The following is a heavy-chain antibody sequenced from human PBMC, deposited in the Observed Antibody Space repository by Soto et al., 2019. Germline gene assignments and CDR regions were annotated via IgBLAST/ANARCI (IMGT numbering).Heavy chain of an antibody. J-gene: IGHJ5*02. CDR3: ARSGYSSGWFRFLVS. V-gene: IGHV1-3*01. D-gene: IGHD6-19*01. Sequence: ASVKVSCKASGYTFTSYAMHWVRQAPGQRLEWMGWINAGNGNTKYSQKFQGRVTITRDTSASTAYMELSSLRSEDTAVYYCARSGYSSGWFRFLVSWGQGTLVTAPQ. CDR1: GYTFTSYA. CDR2: INAGNGNT.